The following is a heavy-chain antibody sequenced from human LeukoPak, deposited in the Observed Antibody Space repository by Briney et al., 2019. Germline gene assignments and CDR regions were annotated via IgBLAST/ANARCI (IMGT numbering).Heavy chain of an antibody. Sequence: GGSLRLSCAASGFTFSGYAMHWVRQAPGMGLEWVAVISSDGSNKYYADSVKGRFTISRDNSKNTLYLQMNSLRAEDTAVYYCAKPPGALGYFQHWGQGTLVTVSS. D-gene: IGHD3-10*01. CDR2: ISSDGSNK. CDR3: AKPPGALGYFQH. V-gene: IGHV3-30-3*02. J-gene: IGHJ1*01. CDR1: GFTFSGYA.